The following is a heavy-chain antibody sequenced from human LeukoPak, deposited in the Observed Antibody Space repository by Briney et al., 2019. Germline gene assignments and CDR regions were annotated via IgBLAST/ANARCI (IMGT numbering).Heavy chain of an antibody. CDR2: ISSNSNTI. Sequence: GGSLRLSCAASGFTFSSYSMNWVRPAPGKGLEWVSYISSNSNTIHYADSVKGRFTVSRDNANNSLYLQMNSLRAEDTAVYYCARDQGRYGVYWGQGTLVTVSS. CDR3: ARDQGRYGVY. CDR1: GFTFSSYS. V-gene: IGHV3-48*01. D-gene: IGHD3-16*01. J-gene: IGHJ4*02.